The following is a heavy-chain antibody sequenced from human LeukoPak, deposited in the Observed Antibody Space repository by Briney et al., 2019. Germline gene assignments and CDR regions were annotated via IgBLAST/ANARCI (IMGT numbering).Heavy chain of an antibody. Sequence: GGSLRLSCVASGFTFSSYWMTWVRQAPGKGLEWVAVISYDGSNKYYADSVKGRFTISRDNSKNTLYLQMNSLRAEDTAVYYCARGDSGWYVTCFDYWGQGTLVTVSS. D-gene: IGHD6-19*01. V-gene: IGHV3-30*03. CDR2: ISYDGSNK. CDR1: GFTFSSYW. J-gene: IGHJ4*02. CDR3: ARGDSGWYVTCFDY.